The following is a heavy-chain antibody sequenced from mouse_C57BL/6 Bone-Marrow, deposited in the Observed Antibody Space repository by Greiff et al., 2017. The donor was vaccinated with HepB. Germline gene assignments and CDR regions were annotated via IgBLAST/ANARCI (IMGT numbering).Heavy chain of an antibody. J-gene: IGHJ1*03. V-gene: IGHV8-12*01. CDR3: ARSFITTVVYWYFDV. D-gene: IGHD1-1*01. Sequence: QVTLKESGPGILQSSQTLSLTCSFSGFSLSTSGMGVSWIRQPSGKGLEWLAHIYWDDDKRYNPSLKSRLTISKDPSRNQVFLKITSVDTADTATYYCARSFITTVVYWYFDVWGTGTTVTVSS. CDR1: GFSLSTSGMG. CDR2: IYWDDDK.